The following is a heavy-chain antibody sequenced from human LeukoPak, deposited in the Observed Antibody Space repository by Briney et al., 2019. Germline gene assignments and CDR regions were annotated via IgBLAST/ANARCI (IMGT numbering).Heavy chain of an antibody. D-gene: IGHD1-26*01. CDR1: GFTFSSYW. V-gene: IGHV3-7*01. CDR3: ASDAQGELLGYYYYYMDV. CDR2: IKQDGSEK. Sequence: PGGSLRLSCAASGFTFSSYWMSWVREAPEKGVEGVANIKQDGSEKYYVDYVKGRFTISRDNAKNSLYLQMNSLRAEDTAVYYCASDAQGELLGYYYYYMDVWGKGTTVTVSS. J-gene: IGHJ6*03.